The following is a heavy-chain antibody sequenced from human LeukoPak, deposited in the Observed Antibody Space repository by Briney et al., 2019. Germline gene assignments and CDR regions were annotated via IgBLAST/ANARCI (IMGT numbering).Heavy chain of an antibody. J-gene: IGHJ4*02. CDR2: ISWSSGTI. V-gene: IGHV3-9*01. D-gene: IGHD6-6*01. CDR1: GFPFDNYA. CDR3: AKGSSSSSSRNYFDH. Sequence: GRSLRFSCAASGFPFDNYAMHWVRQAPGKGLEWVSGISWSSGTIAYADSVKGRFTISRDNANNSLYLQMSSLRPDDTAFYYCAKGSSSSSSRNYFDHWGQGTLVTVSS.